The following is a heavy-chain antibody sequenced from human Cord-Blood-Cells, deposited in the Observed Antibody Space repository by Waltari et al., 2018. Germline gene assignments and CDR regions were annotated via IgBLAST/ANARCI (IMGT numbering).Heavy chain of an antibody. J-gene: IGHJ6*03. CDR1: GGTFSSYA. Sequence: QVQLVQSGAEVKKPGSSVKVSCKASGGTFSSYAISWVRQHPGQGVEWMGRIIPIVGRANYGQKFQGRLTRNSDDSTSTACMGLSSLGSGDAAVYYCASLTGWSSSSYYYYYIDVCGKGTAVTVS. CDR3: ASLTGWSSSSYYYYYIDV. V-gene: IGHV1-69*18. D-gene: IGHD6-6*01. CDR2: IIPIVGRA.